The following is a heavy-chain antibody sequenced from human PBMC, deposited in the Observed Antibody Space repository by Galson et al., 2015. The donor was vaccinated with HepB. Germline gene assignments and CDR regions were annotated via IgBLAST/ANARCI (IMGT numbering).Heavy chain of an antibody. V-gene: IGHV3-30-3*01. CDR2: ISYDGSNK. D-gene: IGHD2-15*01. CDR1: GFTFSSYA. CDR3: ARGNSGGSLGRYFQH. J-gene: IGHJ1*01. Sequence: SLRLSCAASGFTFSSYAMHWVRQAPGKGLEWVAVISYDGSNKYYADSVKGRFTISRDNSKNTLYLQMNSLRAEDTAVYYCARGNSGGSLGRYFQHWGQGTLVTVSS.